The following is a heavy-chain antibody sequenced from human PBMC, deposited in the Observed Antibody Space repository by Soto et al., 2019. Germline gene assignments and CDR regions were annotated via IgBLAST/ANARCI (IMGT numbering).Heavy chain of an antibody. CDR2: ISTYKGNT. D-gene: IGHD3-22*01. J-gene: IGHJ4*02. CDR1: GYTFTSYG. Sequence: ASVKVSCKTSGYTFTSYGISWVRQAPGQGLEWMGWISTYKGNTNYAQKFQGRVTMTTDTSKNTLYLQMNSLRAEDTAVYYCAKLGYYDSSGYYYLDYWGQGTLVTVSS. V-gene: IGHV1-18*01. CDR3: AKLGYYDSSGYYYLDY.